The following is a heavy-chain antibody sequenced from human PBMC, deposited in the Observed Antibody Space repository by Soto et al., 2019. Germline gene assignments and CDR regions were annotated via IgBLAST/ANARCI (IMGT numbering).Heavy chain of an antibody. CDR3: ARKAGSWSNNAFDI. CDR2: TYYRSKWYN. Sequence: SETLSLTCAISGDSVSSNSAAWNWIRQSPSRGLEWLGRTYYRSKWYNDYAVSVKSRITINPDTSKNQFSLQLNSVTPEDTAVYYCARKAGSWSNNAFDIWGQGTMVTVSS. D-gene: IGHD6-13*01. J-gene: IGHJ3*02. CDR1: GDSVSSNSAA. V-gene: IGHV6-1*01.